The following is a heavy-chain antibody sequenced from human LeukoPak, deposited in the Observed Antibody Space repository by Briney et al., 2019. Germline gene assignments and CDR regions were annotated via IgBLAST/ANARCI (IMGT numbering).Heavy chain of an antibody. V-gene: IGHV3-11*04. CDR3: ARVPSQWLVLSLDY. J-gene: IGHJ4*02. CDR2: ISSSGSTI. D-gene: IGHD6-19*01. Sequence: PGGSLRLSCAASGFTFSDYYMSWIRQAPGKGLEWVSYISSSGSTIYYADSVKGRFTISRDNAKNSLYLQMNSLRAEDTAVYYCARVPSQWLVLSLDYWGQGTLVTVSS. CDR1: GFTFSDYY.